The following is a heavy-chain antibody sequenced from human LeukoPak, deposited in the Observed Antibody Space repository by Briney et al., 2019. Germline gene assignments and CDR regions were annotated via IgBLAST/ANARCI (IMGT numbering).Heavy chain of an antibody. D-gene: IGHD3-10*01. Sequence: ASVKASCKASGYTFTSYGISWVRQAPGQGLEWMGWIGAYNGNTNYAQKLQGRVTMTTDTSTSTAYMELRSLRSDDTAVYYCARGPLMVRGVITGVASKKNWFDPWGQGTLVTVSS. CDR2: IGAYNGNT. CDR1: GYTFTSYG. J-gene: IGHJ5*02. CDR3: ARGPLMVRGVITGVASKKNWFDP. V-gene: IGHV1-18*01.